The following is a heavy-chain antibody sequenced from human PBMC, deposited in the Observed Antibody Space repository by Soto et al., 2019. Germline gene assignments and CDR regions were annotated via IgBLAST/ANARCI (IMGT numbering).Heavy chain of an antibody. CDR3: ARDFEY. CDR2: INSDGSST. CDR1: GFTFSTFW. J-gene: IGHJ4*02. V-gene: IGHV3-74*01. Sequence: HPGGSLRLSCEASGFTFSTFWMHWVRQAPGKGLVWVSRINSDGSSTNYADSVKGRVTISRDNAKNTLYLQLNSLRPEDTAVYYCARDFEYWGQGTLVTVSS.